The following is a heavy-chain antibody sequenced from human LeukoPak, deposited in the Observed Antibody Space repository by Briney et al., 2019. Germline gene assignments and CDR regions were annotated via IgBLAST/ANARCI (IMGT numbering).Heavy chain of an antibody. V-gene: IGHV4-59*01. CDR3: ARGSRGGYNWFDP. CDR2: IHYSGST. Sequence: PSETLSLTCTVSGGSISSYYWSWIGQSPGKGLEGIGYIHYSGSTNYNPSLKSRVTISVDTSKNQFSLRLNSVTAADTALYYCARGSRGGYNWFDPWGQGTLVIVSS. CDR1: GGSISSYY. J-gene: IGHJ5*02. D-gene: IGHD3-16*01.